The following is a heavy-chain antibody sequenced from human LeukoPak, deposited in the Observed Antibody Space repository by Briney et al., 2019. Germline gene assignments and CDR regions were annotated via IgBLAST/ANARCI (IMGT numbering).Heavy chain of an antibody. CDR2: IKSKTDGGTT. J-gene: IGHJ4*02. D-gene: IGHD3-10*01. V-gene: IGHV3-15*01. Sequence: PGGSLRLSCAASGFTFSNAWMSWVRQAPGKGLEWVGRIKSKTDGGTTDYAAPVKGRFTISRDDPKNTLYLQMNSLKTEDTAVYYCTTPRSITMVRGVIYWGQGTLVTVSS. CDR1: GFTFSNAW. CDR3: TTPRSITMVRGVIY.